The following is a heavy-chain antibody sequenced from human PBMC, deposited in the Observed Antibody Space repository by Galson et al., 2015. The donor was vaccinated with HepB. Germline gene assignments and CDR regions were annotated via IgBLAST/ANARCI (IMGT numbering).Heavy chain of an antibody. Sequence: SLRLSCAASGITVSSNYMSWVRQAPGKGLEWVSVIYGGGNTHYADSVKGRFSISRDNSKNTLYLQMNSLRAEDTAVYYCASRHGEQWLVNDYWGQGTLVTVSS. V-gene: IGHV3-66*01. CDR3: ASRHGEQWLVNDY. CDR1: GITVSSNY. D-gene: IGHD6-19*01. CDR2: IYGGGNT. J-gene: IGHJ4*02.